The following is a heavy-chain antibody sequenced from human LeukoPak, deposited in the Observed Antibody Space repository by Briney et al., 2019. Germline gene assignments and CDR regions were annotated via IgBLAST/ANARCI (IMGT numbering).Heavy chain of an antibody. V-gene: IGHV4-59*12. D-gene: IGHD1-26*01. Sequence: PSETLSLTCTVSGGSISSYYWSWIRQPPGKGLEWIGYIYYSGSTNYNPSLKSRVTISVDTSKNQFSLKLSSVTAADTAVYYCARGRGTRWAWYFDLWGRGTLVTVSS. CDR3: ARGRGTRWAWYFDL. CDR2: IYYSGST. CDR1: GGSISSYY. J-gene: IGHJ2*01.